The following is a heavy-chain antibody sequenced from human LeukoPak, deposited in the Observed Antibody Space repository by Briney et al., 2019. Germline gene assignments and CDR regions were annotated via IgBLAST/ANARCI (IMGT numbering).Heavy chain of an antibody. CDR3: ARGREYGSGSLHYYYMDV. Sequence: GGSLRLSCAASGFTFSDNYVIWIRQAPGKGLEWVSYISRSGSTIYYADSVKGRLTISRDNAKNSLYLQMNSLRAEGTAVYFCARGREYGSGSLHYYYMDVWGKGTTVTVSS. V-gene: IGHV3-11*04. J-gene: IGHJ6*03. CDR1: GFTFSDNY. D-gene: IGHD3-10*01. CDR2: ISRSGSTI.